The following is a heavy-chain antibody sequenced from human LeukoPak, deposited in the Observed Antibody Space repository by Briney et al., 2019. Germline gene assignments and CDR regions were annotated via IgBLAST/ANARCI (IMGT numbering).Heavy chain of an antibody. V-gene: IGHV3-30*03. Sequence: GGSLRLSCAASGFTFSSYSMNWVRQAPGKGLEWVALTSSDGNKYFADSVQGRFTISRDNSRNTVYLQLDSLRPDDTAVYYCARERGIRALYFDNWGQGTLVTVSS. CDR1: GFTFSSYS. CDR2: TSSDGNK. D-gene: IGHD3-16*01. J-gene: IGHJ4*02. CDR3: ARERGIRALYFDN.